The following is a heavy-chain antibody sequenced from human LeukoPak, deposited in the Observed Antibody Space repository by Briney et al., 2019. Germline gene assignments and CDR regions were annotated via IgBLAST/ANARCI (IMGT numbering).Heavy chain of an antibody. CDR1: GGTFSSYA. J-gene: IGHJ4*02. CDR2: IIPIFGTA. V-gene: IGHV1-69*01. CDR3: ARRPLWRCSSTSCEFDC. D-gene: IGHD2-2*01. Sequence: SVKVSCKASGGTFSSYAISWVRQAPGQGLEWMGGIIPIFGTANYAQKFQGRVTITADESTRTAYMELSSLRSEDTAVYYCARRPLWRCSSTSCEFDCWGQGTLVTVSS.